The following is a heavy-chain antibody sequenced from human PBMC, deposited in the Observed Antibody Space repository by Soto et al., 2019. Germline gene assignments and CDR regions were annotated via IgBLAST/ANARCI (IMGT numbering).Heavy chain of an antibody. CDR2: IYYSGST. D-gene: IGHD2-2*01. Sequence: SETLSLTCTVSGGSISSGGYYWSWIRQHPGKGLEWIGYIYYSGSTYYNPSLKSRVTISVDTSKNQFSLKLSSVTAADTAVYYGATQTGAMYFVYWGQGTLVTVSS. CDR3: ATQTGAMYFVY. V-gene: IGHV4-31*03. CDR1: GGSISSGGYY. J-gene: IGHJ4*02.